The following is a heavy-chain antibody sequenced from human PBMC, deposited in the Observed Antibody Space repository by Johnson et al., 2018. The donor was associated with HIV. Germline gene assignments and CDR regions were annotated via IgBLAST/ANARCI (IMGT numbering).Heavy chain of an antibody. J-gene: IGHJ3*02. CDR3: ARVPIPSSGSSYPSSVAFDI. CDR2: ISYDGSNK. V-gene: IGHV3-30-3*01. Sequence: QVQLVESGGDLVQPGKSLRLSCAASGFTFSSYAMHWVRQAPGKGLEWVAVISYDGSNKYYADSVKGRFTISRDNSKNTLYLQMNSLRAEDTAVYYCARVPIPSSGSSYPSSVAFDIWGQGTMVTVSS. D-gene: IGHD1-26*01. CDR1: GFTFSSYA.